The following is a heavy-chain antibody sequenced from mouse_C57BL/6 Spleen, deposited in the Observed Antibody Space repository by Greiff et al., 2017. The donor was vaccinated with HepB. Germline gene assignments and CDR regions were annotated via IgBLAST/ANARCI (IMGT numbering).Heavy chain of an antibody. CDR3: ARSHDSYFDY. J-gene: IGHJ2*01. Sequence: QVQLQQPGAELVMPGASVKLSCKASGYTFTSYWMHWVKQRPGQGLEWIGEIDPSDSYTNYNQKFKAKSTLTVDKSSSTAYMQLSSLTSEDSAVYYCARSHDSYFDYWGQGTTLTVSS. CDR2: IDPSDSYT. D-gene: IGHD2-4*01. V-gene: IGHV1-69*01. CDR1: GYTFTSYW.